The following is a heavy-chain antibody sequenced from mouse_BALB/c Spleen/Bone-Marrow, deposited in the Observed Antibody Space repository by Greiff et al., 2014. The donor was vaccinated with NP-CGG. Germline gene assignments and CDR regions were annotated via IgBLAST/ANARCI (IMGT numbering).Heavy chain of an antibody. V-gene: IGHV14-3*02. Sequence: EVQLVESGAELVKPGASVKLSCTASGFNIKDTYMHWVRQSPEQSLEWIGRIDPANGNTKYDPKFQGKATITADTSSNTAYLQHSILTTEDTSVNYYAMYYYSSGHFAYWGQGTLVTVSA. D-gene: IGHD1-1*01. CDR1: GFNIKDTY. CDR2: IDPANGNT. CDR3: AMYYYSSGHFAY. J-gene: IGHJ3*01.